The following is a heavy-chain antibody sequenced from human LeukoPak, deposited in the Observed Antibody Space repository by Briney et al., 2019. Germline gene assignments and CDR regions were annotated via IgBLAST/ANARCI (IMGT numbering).Heavy chain of an antibody. CDR3: ARDGGYSSGWRTEYFQH. J-gene: IGHJ1*01. CDR1: GFTFSSYW. V-gene: IGHV3-7*03. CDR2: IKQDGSEK. Sequence: GGSLRLSCAASGFTFSSYWMSWVRQAPGKGLEWVANIKQDGSEKYYVDSVKGRFTISRDNAKNSLYLQMNSLRAEDTAVYYCARDGGYSSGWRTEYFQHWGQGTLVTVSS. D-gene: IGHD6-25*01.